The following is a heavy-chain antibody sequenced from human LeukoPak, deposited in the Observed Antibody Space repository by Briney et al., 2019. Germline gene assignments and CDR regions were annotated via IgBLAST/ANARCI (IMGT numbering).Heavy chain of an antibody. CDR3: ARDRAYDVFDY. D-gene: IGHD5-12*01. V-gene: IGHV3-7*01. Sequence: LAGGSLRLSCAASGFTFSSSWMAWVRQAPGKGLQWVANLNPDGSAKNYVDSVRGRFSISRDNAQNSLYLQINSLRAKDTAVYYCARDRAYDVFDYWGQGTLVTVSS. J-gene: IGHJ4*02. CDR2: LNPDGSAK. CDR1: GFTFSSSW.